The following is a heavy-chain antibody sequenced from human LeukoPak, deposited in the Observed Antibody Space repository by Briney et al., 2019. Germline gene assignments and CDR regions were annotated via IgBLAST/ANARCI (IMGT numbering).Heavy chain of an antibody. CDR3: AKDPGYSGYDSMSNYFDY. CDR2: ISGSGGST. CDR1: GFTFSSYA. Sequence: GGSLRLSCAASGFTFSSYAMSWVRQAPGKGLEWVSAISGSGGSTYYADSVKGRFTISRDNSKNTLYLQMNSLRAEDTAVYYCAKDPGYSGYDSMSNYFDYWGQGTLVTVSS. J-gene: IGHJ4*02. V-gene: IGHV3-23*01. D-gene: IGHD5-12*01.